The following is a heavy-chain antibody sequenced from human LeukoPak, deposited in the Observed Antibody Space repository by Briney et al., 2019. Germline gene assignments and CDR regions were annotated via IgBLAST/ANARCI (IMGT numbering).Heavy chain of an antibody. Sequence: SETLSLTCSVSGYSISSGYYWGWIRQPPGKGLEWIGSISHSGITYYNPSLKSRVTISVDTSKNQFSLKLSSVTAADTAVYYCARGSPPRRNYDSRGYYSYYFDYWGQGTLVTVSS. J-gene: IGHJ4*02. CDR2: ISHSGIT. CDR1: GYSISSGYY. V-gene: IGHV4-38-2*02. D-gene: IGHD3-22*01. CDR3: ARGSPPRRNYDSRGYYSYYFDY.